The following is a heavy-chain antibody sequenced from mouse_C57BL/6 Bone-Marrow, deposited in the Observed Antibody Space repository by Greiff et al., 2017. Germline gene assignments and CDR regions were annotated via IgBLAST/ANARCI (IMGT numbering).Heavy chain of an antibody. CDR3: ARGTVVATRVDY. D-gene: IGHD1-1*01. CDR2: IDPEDGET. CDR1: GFNIKDYY. J-gene: IGHJ2*01. Sequence: EVKLMESGAELVKPGASVKLSCTASGFNIKDYYMHWVKQRTEQGLEWIGRIDPEDGETKYAPKFKGKATITADTSSNTAYLQLSSLTSADTAVYYCARGTVVATRVDYWGQGTTLTVSS. V-gene: IGHV14-2*01.